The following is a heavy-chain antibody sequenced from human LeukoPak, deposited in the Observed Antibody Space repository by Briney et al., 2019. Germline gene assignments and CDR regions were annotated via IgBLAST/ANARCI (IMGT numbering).Heavy chain of an antibody. D-gene: IGHD5-12*01. CDR2: IPYDGSDK. CDR1: GFTFSSYA. CDR3: ARGIYSGYDSADY. Sequence: GRSLRLSCEASGFTFSSYAIHWVRQAPGKGLEWVAVIPYDGSDKYYADSVKGRFTLSRDNSKNTVYLQMNSLRVEDTAVYYCARGIYSGYDSADYWGQGTLVTVSS. V-gene: IGHV3-30*04. J-gene: IGHJ4*02.